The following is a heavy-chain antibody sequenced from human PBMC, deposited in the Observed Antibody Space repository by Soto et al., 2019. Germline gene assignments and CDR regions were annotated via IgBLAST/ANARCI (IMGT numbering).Heavy chain of an antibody. CDR3: VRDSLFSRGCTSVMDF. CDR2: ISYDGNTK. J-gene: IGHJ6*02. CDR1: GLTSSSSA. Sequence: PGRCRRLSWAPAGLTSSSSALHWVRQAPGKGLDWLAVISYDGNTKFYADSVRGRLTISRDNSNDTLYMQMNSLRPEGTALFFRVRDSLFSRGCTSVMDFWGQGTTVTVSS. V-gene: IGHV3-30-3*01. D-gene: IGHD3-10*01.